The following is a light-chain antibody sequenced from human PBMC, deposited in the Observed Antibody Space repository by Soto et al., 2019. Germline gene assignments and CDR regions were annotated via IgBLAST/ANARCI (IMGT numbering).Light chain of an antibody. Sequence: ETVMTQSPATLSVSPGERATLSCRASQSVSANLVWYQQKPGQPPRLLIYGASTRASGTPARFSGSGSGTEFTLTISSLQSEDFAVYYCQKHNSAPRTFGQGTKVEIK. CDR3: QKHNSAPRT. CDR2: GAS. V-gene: IGKV3-15*01. CDR1: QSVSAN. J-gene: IGKJ1*01.